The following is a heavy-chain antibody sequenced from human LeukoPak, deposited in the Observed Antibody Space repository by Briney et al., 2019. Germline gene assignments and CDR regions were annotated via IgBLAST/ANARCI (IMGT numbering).Heavy chain of an antibody. V-gene: IGHV3-33*01. J-gene: IGHJ4*02. CDR3: AIEMDY. CDR1: GYTFTGYY. CDR2: IWYDGSNK. Sequence: SCKASGYTFTGYYMHWVRQAPGKGLEWVAVIWYDGSNKYYADSVKGRFTISRDNSKNTLYLQMNSLRAEDTAVYYCAIEMDYWGQGTLVTVSS.